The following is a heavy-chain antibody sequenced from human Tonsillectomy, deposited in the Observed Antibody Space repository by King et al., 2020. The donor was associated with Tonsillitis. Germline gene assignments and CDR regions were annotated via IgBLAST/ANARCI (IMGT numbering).Heavy chain of an antibody. J-gene: IGHJ4*02. Sequence: LPLQESGPGLVKPSETLSLTCTVSGGSISSSSYYWGWIRQPPGKGLEWIGSIYYSGSTYYNPSLKSRVTISVDTSKNQFSLKLSSVTAADTAVYYCARHLGYCSGGSCYSGSFDYWGQGTLVTVSS. CDR1: GGSISSSSYY. D-gene: IGHD2-15*01. CDR3: ARHLGYCSGGSCYSGSFDY. V-gene: IGHV4-39*01. CDR2: IYYSGST.